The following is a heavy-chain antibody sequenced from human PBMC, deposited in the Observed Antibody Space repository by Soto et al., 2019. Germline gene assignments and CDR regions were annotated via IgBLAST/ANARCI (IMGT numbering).Heavy chain of an antibody. J-gene: IGHJ4*02. D-gene: IGHD7-27*01. CDR2: IKQDGSEK. CDR1: EFTFGSFW. CDR3: AASNRGSGTFDY. V-gene: IGHV3-7*01. Sequence: EVQLVESGGGLVQPGGSLRLSCAASEFTFGSFWMTWVRQAPGKGLELVANIKQDGSEKYYVDSVKGRFTISSDNARNSVYLQVNSLRDEDTAVYYCAASNRGSGTFDYWGQGTLVTVSS.